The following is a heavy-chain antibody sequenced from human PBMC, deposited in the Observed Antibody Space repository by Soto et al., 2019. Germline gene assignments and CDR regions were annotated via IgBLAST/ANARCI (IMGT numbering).Heavy chain of an antibody. V-gene: IGHV1-46*01. CDR3: ARDNSRSQSWWFDP. CDR1: GFTVTTYY. Sequence: QAQLVQSGAEVKKPGASVKVSCKSSGFTVTTYYVHWVRQAPGQGLEWMGIINPSGDTTIFAQKFQGRVTMTRDTSTSTLYMEVYSLRSEDTAIYYCARDNSRSQSWWFDPWGQLTLVTVSS. D-gene: IGHD1-26*01. J-gene: IGHJ5*02. CDR2: INPSGDTT.